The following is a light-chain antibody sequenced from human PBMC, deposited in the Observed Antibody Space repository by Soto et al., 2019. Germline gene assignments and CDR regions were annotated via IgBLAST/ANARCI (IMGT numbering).Light chain of an antibody. V-gene: IGLV1-51*01. CDR2: DNN. CDR3: GTWDSSLSASV. J-gene: IGLJ1*01. CDR1: SSNIGSNT. Sequence: QSVLTQPPSASGTPGQRVTISCSGSSSNIGSNTVSWYQQFPGTAPKLLIYDNNERLSGIPVRFSASKSGTSATLGIAGLQTGDEADYYCGTWDSSLSASVFGTGPKVTVL.